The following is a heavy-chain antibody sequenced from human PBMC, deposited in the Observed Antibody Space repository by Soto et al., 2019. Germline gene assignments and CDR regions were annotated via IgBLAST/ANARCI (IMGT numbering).Heavy chain of an antibody. CDR1: GGTFSSYA. CDR2: IIPIFGTA. D-gene: IGHD6-25*01. J-gene: IGHJ2*01. V-gene: IGHV1-69*01. CDR3: ASSLVYIAAPDWYCYL. Sequence: QVQLVQSGAEVKKPGSSVKVSCKASGGTFSSYAISWVRQAPGQGLEWMGGIIPIFGTANYAQKFQGRVTITAEESTSTAYMELGSLRSEDTAVYYCASSLVYIAAPDWYCYLWGRVTLVTVS.